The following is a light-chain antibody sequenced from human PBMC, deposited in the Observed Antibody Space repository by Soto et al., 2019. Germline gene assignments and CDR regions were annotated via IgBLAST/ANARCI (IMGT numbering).Light chain of an antibody. V-gene: IGKV1-39*01. J-gene: IGKJ5*01. CDR1: QSIGSY. Sequence: DIQMTQSPASLSASVGDRVTLTCRASQSIGSYLNWYQHKPGKAPKLLIYGASNLQSGVPSRFSGSGSGTDFTLTISSLQPEYFATYYCQQSDSTPPTVGQGTRLEIK. CDR2: GAS. CDR3: QQSDSTPPT.